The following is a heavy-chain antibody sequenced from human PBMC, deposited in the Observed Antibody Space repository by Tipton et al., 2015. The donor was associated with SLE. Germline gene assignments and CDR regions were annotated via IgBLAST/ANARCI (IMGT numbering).Heavy chain of an antibody. CDR3: ASLRTEYYYGSRADY. CDR2: INHSGST. CDR1: GGSFSGYY. Sequence: LRLSCAVYGGSFSGYYWSWIRQPPGKGLEWIGEINHSGSTNYNPSLKSRVTISVDTSKNQFSLKLSSVTAAYTAVYYCASLRTEYYYGSRADYWGQGTLVTVSS. V-gene: IGHV4-34*01. D-gene: IGHD3-10*01. J-gene: IGHJ4*02.